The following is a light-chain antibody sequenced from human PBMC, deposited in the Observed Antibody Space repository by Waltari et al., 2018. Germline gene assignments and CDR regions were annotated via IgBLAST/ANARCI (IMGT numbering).Light chain of an antibody. CDR1: QSISSW. J-gene: IGKJ1*01. V-gene: IGKV1-5*03. CDR2: KAS. CDR3: QQSNSYSRT. Sequence: DIQMIQSPSTLSASVGDRVIITCRASQSISSWLAWYQQKPGKAPNLLIYKASSLESGVPSRFSGCGAGTEFTLTISSLQPDDFATYYCQQSNSYSRTFGQGTKVEIK.